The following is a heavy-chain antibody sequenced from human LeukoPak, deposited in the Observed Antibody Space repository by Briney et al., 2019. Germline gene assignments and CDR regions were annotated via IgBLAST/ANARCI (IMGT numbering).Heavy chain of an antibody. CDR3: ARTPKGSSWSSVYNWFDP. D-gene: IGHD6-13*01. V-gene: IGHV4-4*02. Sequence: PSETLSLTCAVSGGSISSSNWWSWVRQPPGKGLEWIGEIYHSGSTNYNPSLKSRVTISVDKPKNQFSLKLSSVTAADTAVYYCARTPKGSSWSSVYNWFDPWGQGTLVTVSS. CDR2: IYHSGST. J-gene: IGHJ5*02. CDR1: GGSISSSNW.